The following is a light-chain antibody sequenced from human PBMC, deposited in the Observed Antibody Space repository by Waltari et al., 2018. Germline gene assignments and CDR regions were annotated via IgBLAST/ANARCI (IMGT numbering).Light chain of an antibody. CDR2: EDN. V-gene: IGLV3-10*01. J-gene: IGLJ3*02. CDR1: ALPTKY. CDR3: YSTDSSRFPL. Sequence: SHELTQPPSVSVSPGQTARITCSGDALPTKYIYWYQQKSGQAPVMLLYEDNKRPSGLPERCAGSSAGTCATLTVSGAVVEDEGDYYCYSTDSSRFPLFGGGTRLTVL.